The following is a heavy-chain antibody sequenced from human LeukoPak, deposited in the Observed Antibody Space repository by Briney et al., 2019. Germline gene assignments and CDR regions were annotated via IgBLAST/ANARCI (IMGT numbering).Heavy chain of an antibody. CDR2: IYYSGST. V-gene: IGHV4-59*08. CDR3: ARPSPYGLVIA. Sequence: SETLSLTCTVSGGSISSYYWSWIRQPPGKGLEWIGYIYYSGSTNYNPSLKSRVTISVDTSKNQFSLKLSSVTAADTAVYYCARPSPYGLVIAWGQGTLVTVSS. D-gene: IGHD3/OR15-3a*01. CDR1: GGSISSYY. J-gene: IGHJ5*02.